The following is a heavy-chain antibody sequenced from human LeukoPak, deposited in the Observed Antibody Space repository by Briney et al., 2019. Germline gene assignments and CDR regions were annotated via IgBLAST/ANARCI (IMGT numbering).Heavy chain of an antibody. V-gene: IGHV4-4*07. CDR1: GGSISSYY. D-gene: IGHD6-13*01. CDR3: ARDGYSSSWDPVLDY. Sequence: SETLSLTCTVSGGSISSYYWSWIRQSAGKGLEWIGRIYTSGSTNYNPSLKSRVTMSVDTSKNQFSLKLSSVTAADTAVYYCARDGYSSSWDPVLDYWGQGTLVTVSS. CDR2: IYTSGST. J-gene: IGHJ4*02.